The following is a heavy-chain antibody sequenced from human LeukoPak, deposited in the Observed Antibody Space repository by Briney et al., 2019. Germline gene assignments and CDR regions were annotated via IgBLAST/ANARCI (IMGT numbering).Heavy chain of an antibody. Sequence: PGGSLRLSCAASGFTFSSYWMSWVRQAPGKGLEWVANIKQDGSEKYYVDSVKGRFTISRDNAKNSLYLQMNSLRAEDTAVYYCARIRGYCSSTSCFRGFDYWGQGTLVTVSS. J-gene: IGHJ4*02. V-gene: IGHV3-7*01. D-gene: IGHD2-2*01. CDR1: GFTFSSYW. CDR3: ARIRGYCSSTSCFRGFDY. CDR2: IKQDGSEK.